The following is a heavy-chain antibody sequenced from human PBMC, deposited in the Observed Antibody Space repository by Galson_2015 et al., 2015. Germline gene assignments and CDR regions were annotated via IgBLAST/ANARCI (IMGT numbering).Heavy chain of an antibody. CDR1: GFIFSNYG. D-gene: IGHD2-15*01. V-gene: IGHV3-33*01. J-gene: IGHJ4*02. CDR2: IWYDGSNK. Sequence: SLRLSCAASGFIFSNYGMHWVRQAPGKGLEWVAVIWYDGSNKYYADSVKGRFTISRDNSKNTLYLQMNSLRAEDTAVYYCAREGGYCSGGSCYGEYYFDYWGQGTRVTVSS. CDR3: AREGGYCSGGSCYGEYYFDY.